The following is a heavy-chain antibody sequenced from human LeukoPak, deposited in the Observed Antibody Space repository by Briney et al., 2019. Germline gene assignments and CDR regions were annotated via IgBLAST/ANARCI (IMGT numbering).Heavy chain of an antibody. CDR3: AKGPSHYSWSYRYFDY. J-gene: IGHJ4*02. Sequence: GGSLRLSCAASGFTFDDYAMHWVRQAPGKGREWVSGLSWDSGNIGYADSVKGRFTISRDNAKNSLYLQMNSLRAEDTAFYYCAKGPSHYSWSYRYFDYWGQGTPVTVSS. CDR1: GFTFDDYA. CDR2: LSWDSGNI. D-gene: IGHD1-26*01. V-gene: IGHV3-9*01.